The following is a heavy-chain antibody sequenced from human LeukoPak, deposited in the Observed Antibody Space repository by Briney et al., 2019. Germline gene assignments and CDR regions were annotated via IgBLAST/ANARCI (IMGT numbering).Heavy chain of an antibody. J-gene: IGHJ3*02. CDR1: GGSISSYY. D-gene: IGHD3-10*01. CDR3: ARVVVRGVEDI. Sequence: PSETLSLTCTVSGGSISSYYWSWIRQPPGKGLEWIGYMYYSGSTNYNPSTNYNPSLKSRVTISVDTSKNQFSLKLSSVTAADTAVYYCARVVVRGVEDIWGQGTMVTVSS. CDR2: MYYSGST. V-gene: IGHV4-59*01.